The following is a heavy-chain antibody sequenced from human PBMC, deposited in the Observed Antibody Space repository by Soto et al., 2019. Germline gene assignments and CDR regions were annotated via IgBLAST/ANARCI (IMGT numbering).Heavy chain of an antibody. V-gene: IGHV1-3*04. CDR3: AKGSQMWTPDY. Sequence: ASVKVSCKASGYTFTDYAMHWVRQAPGQRLEWMGWISTGNGNTKYSQKFQGRVTITRDTSATTAYMELSSLRSEDTAVYYCAKGSQMWTPDYRGQGTLVTVSS. CDR2: ISTGNGNT. D-gene: IGHD2-21*01. CDR1: GYTFTDYA. J-gene: IGHJ4*02.